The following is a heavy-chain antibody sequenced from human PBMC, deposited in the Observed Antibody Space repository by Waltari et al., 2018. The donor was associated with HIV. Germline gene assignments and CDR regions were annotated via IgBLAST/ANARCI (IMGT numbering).Heavy chain of an antibody. CDR2: ISGSGGIT. CDR1: GFTFRSYA. J-gene: IGHJ4*02. CDR3: AKSGGNRID. V-gene: IGHV3-23*01. Sequence: EVQLLESGGGLVQPGGSLRLSCAASGFTFRSYAMSWVRQAPGTGLEGVSAISGSGGITYYAASVKGRVTISRDNAKNTLYLQMNSLRAEDTAVYYCAKSGGNRIDWGQGTLVTVSS. D-gene: IGHD2-15*01.